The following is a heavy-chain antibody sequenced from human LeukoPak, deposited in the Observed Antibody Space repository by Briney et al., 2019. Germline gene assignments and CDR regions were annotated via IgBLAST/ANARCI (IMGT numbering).Heavy chain of an antibody. D-gene: IGHD1-26*01. Sequence: GGSLRLSCAASGFTFSSYAMSWVRQAPGKGLEWVSAISGSGGGTYYADSVKGRFTISRDNSKNTLYLQMNSLRAEDTAVYYCAKDRWELLYYFDYWGQGTLVIVSS. CDR3: AKDRWELLYYFDY. J-gene: IGHJ4*02. V-gene: IGHV3-23*01. CDR2: ISGSGGGT. CDR1: GFTFSSYA.